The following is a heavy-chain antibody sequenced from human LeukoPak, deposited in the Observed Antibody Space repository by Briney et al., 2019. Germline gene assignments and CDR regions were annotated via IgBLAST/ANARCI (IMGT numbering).Heavy chain of an antibody. J-gene: IGHJ6*03. CDR3: ARSSGYDFFYYYYMDV. V-gene: IGHV3-11*04. Sequence: LSLTCAVYGGSFSGYYWSWIRQPPGKGLEWVSYISSSSSTIYYADSVKGRFTISRDNAKNSLYLQMNSLRAEDTAVYYCARSSGYDFFYYYYMDVWGKGTTVTVSS. D-gene: IGHD5-12*01. CDR2: ISSSSSTI. CDR1: GGSFSGYY.